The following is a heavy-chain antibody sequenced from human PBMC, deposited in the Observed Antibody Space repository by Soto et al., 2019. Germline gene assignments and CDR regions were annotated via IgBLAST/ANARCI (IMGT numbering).Heavy chain of an antibody. CDR2: IWYDGSNK. Sequence: GGSLRLSCAASGFTFSSYGMHWVRQAPGKGLEWVAVIWYDGSNKYYADSVKGRFTISRDNSKNTLYLQMNSLRAEDTAVYYCARRYCSGGSCYTGWFDPWGQGTLVTVSS. D-gene: IGHD2-15*01. CDR1: GFTFSSYG. V-gene: IGHV3-33*01. CDR3: ARRYCSGGSCYTGWFDP. J-gene: IGHJ5*02.